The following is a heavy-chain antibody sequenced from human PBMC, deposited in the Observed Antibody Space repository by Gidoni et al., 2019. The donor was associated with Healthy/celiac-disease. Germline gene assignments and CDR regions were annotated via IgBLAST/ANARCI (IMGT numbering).Heavy chain of an antibody. CDR2: IYSSGST. V-gene: IGHV4-59*01. Sequence: QVQLQESGPGLVKPSETLSLTCTVSGGSISSYYWSWIRQPPGKGLEWIGYIYSSGSTNYNPSLKSRVTISVDTSKNQFSLKLSSVTAADTAVYYCARNPWGSGSLYYFDYWGQGTLVTVSS. CDR3: ARNPWGSGSLYYFDY. CDR1: GGSISSYY. D-gene: IGHD3-10*01. J-gene: IGHJ4*02.